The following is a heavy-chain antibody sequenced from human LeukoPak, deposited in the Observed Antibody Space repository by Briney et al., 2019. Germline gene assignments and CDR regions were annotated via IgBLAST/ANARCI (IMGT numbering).Heavy chain of an antibody. J-gene: IGHJ4*02. CDR3: ARQTSGYDRPLDY. Sequence: GESLKISCKSSGYSFNTYWIGWVRQMPGKGLEWMGIIYPGDSDTRYSPSFQGQVTISADKSISTAYLQWSSLKASDTAMYYYARQTSGYDRPLDYWGQGTLVTVSS. CDR1: GYSFNTYW. CDR2: IYPGDSDT. D-gene: IGHD5-12*01. V-gene: IGHV5-51*01.